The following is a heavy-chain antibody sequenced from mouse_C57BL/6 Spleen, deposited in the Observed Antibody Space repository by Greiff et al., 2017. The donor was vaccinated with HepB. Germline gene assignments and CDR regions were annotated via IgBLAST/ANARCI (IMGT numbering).Heavy chain of an antibody. CDR2: INPYNGGT. J-gene: IGHJ2*01. Sequence: VQLQQSGPVLVKPGASVKMSCKASGYTFTDYYMNWVKQSHGKSLEWIGVINPYNGGTSYNQKFKGKATLTVDKSSSSAYMELNSLTSEDSAVYYCARKGYNDGYYPYFDYWGQGTTLTVSS. D-gene: IGHD2-3*01. V-gene: IGHV1-19*01. CDR1: GYTFTDYY. CDR3: ARKGYNDGYYPYFDY.